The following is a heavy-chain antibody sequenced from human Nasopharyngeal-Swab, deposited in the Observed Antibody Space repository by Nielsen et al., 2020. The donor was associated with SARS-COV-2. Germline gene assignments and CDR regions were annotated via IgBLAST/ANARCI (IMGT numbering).Heavy chain of an antibody. CDR2: MNPNSGNT. J-gene: IGHJ6*03. V-gene: IGHV1-8*01. CDR1: GYTFTSYD. CDR3: AGGGYGDYLGYYYMDV. D-gene: IGHD4-17*01. Sequence: ASVKVSCKASGYTFTSYDINWVRQATGQGLEWMGWMNPNSGNTGYAQKFQGRVTMTRNTSISTAYMELSSLRSEDTAVYYCAGGGYGDYLGYYYMDVWGKGTTVTVSS.